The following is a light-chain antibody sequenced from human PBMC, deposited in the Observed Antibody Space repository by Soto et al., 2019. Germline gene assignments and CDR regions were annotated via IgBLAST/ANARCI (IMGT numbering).Light chain of an antibody. CDR1: QTLVYTNGNTY. CDR2: KVS. V-gene: IGKV2-30*01. J-gene: IGKJ1*01. CDR3: MQGTHWPGT. Sequence: DVVMTQSPLSLPVTLGQPASISCRSSQTLVYTNGNTYLSWFQQRPGQSPRRLIYKVSNRDSGVPDRFSGSGSGTDFTLKISRVEAEDVGIYYGMQGTHWPGTFGQGTKVEIK.